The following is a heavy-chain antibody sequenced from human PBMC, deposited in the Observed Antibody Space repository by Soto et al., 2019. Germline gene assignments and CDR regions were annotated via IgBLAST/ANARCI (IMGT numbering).Heavy chain of an antibody. V-gene: IGHV1-46*01. D-gene: IGHD2-21*02. J-gene: IGHJ4*02. CDR2: VNPSGGHT. Sequence: QVQLVQSGAEVKKPGASVKVSCKASGDTFTGYYIHWVRQAPGQGLEWMGTVNPSGGHTTYAQHFLGRMTMTRDTPTSTLYMELTSLTSEDTAVYYCARGGHVVVVTAALDFWGQGTLVTVSS. CDR1: GDTFTGYY. CDR3: ARGGHVVVVTAALDF.